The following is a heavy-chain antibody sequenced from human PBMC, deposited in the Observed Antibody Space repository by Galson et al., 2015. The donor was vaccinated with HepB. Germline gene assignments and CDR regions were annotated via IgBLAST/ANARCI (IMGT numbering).Heavy chain of an antibody. CDR1: GFTFDDYA. J-gene: IGHJ3*01. D-gene: IGHD1-1*01. V-gene: IGHV3-9*01. CDR2: ISWNSDRV. Sequence: SLRLSCAASGFTFDDYAMHWVRQGPGKGLEWVSGISWNSDRVGYAESVKGRFTTSRDNAKRSLYLDMRSLRLEDTAVYYCAKCWTVGSGTRCAFHVWGQGAGVTVSS. CDR3: AKCWTVGSGTRCAFHV.